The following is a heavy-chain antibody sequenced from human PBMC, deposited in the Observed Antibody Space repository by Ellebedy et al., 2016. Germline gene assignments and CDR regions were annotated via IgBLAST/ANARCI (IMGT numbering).Heavy chain of an antibody. D-gene: IGHD2-2*01. J-gene: IGHJ4*02. CDR1: GFSLSTSGVG. CDR2: IYWNDDK. V-gene: IGHV2-5*01. CDR3: AHTRRGGYQLLFGFDY. Sequence: SGPTLVXPTQTLTLTCTFSGFSLSTSGVGVGWIRQPPGKALEWLALIYWNDDKRYSPSLKSRLTITKDTSKNQVVLTMTNMDPVDTATYYCAHTRRGGYQLLFGFDYWGQGTLVTVSS.